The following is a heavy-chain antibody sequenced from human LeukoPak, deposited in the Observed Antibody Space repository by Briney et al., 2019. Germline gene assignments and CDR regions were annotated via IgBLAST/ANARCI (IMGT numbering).Heavy chain of an antibody. CDR3: ARAKYGSGSYYNDY. D-gene: IGHD3-10*01. Sequence: SETLSLTCTVSGGSISSGGYYWSWIRQHPGKGLEWIGYIYYSGSTYYNPSLKSRVTISVDTSKNQFSLKLSSVTAADTAVYYCARAKYGSGSYYNDYWGQGTLVTISS. CDR1: GGSISSGGYY. CDR2: IYYSGST. V-gene: IGHV4-31*03. J-gene: IGHJ4*02.